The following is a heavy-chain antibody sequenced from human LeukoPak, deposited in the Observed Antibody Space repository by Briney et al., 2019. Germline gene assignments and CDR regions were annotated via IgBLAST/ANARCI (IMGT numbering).Heavy chain of an antibody. V-gene: IGHV3-23*01. D-gene: IGHD2-8*01. Sequence: GGSLRLSCATSGFAFSNYAMSSFRQAPGKGLEWVSGISGVNTYYADPVKGRFTISRDNSKNVLYVQMNRLRVEDTAVYFCAKDVCTSPRCLLYSDSWGQGTLVTVSS. J-gene: IGHJ4*02. CDR1: GFAFSNYA. CDR2: ISGVNT. CDR3: AKDVCTSPRCLLYSDS.